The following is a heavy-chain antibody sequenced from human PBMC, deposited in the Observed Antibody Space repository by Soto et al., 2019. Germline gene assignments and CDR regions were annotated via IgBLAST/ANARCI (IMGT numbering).Heavy chain of an antibody. Sequence: GSLRLSCVASGFTFNKYAMTWVRQAPGKGLEWVSSISGSSSTTYYADSVKGRFTISRDNSKNTVYLHMNTLSTEDTAVYYCAPTRYDYGDDAVGYWGQGTLVTVSS. D-gene: IGHD4-17*01. V-gene: IGHV3-23*01. J-gene: IGHJ4*01. CDR1: GFTFNKYA. CDR3: APTRYDYGDDAVGY. CDR2: ISGSSSTT.